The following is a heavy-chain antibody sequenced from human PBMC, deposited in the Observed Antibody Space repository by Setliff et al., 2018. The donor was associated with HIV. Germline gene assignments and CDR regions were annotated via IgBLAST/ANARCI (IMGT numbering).Heavy chain of an antibody. D-gene: IGHD1-1*01. J-gene: IGHJ4*02. Sequence: ASVKVSCKASAYTFTDYYIHWVRQAPGQGLEWMGWVNPNSGGTNYAQKFQGRVTMTTDTSVSTAYMEVSSLRAEDTALYYCAKVKVPTTDLYFLDYWGQGTPVTVSS. CDR1: AYTFTDYY. CDR3: AKVKVPTTDLYFLDY. V-gene: IGHV1-2*02. CDR2: VNPNSGGT.